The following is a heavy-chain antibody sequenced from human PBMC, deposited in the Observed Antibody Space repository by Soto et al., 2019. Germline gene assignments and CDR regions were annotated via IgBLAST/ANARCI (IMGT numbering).Heavy chain of an antibody. V-gene: IGHV3-23*01. Sequence: EVQLLESGGGLVQPGGSLRLSCAASGFTFSSYAMSWVRQAPGKGLEWVSAISGSGGSTYYADSVKGRFTISRDNSKNTLYLQVNSLRAEDTAVYYCAKYSSGWYHPFDYWGQGTLVTVSS. D-gene: IGHD6-19*01. J-gene: IGHJ4*02. CDR3: AKYSSGWYHPFDY. CDR2: ISGSGGST. CDR1: GFTFSSYA.